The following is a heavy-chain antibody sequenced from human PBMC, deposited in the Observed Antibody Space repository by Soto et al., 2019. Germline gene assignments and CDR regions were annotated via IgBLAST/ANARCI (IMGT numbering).Heavy chain of an antibody. V-gene: IGHV3-15*01. CDR3: TTVLRSGDFDY. Sequence: TGGSLRLSCAASGFTFSNAWMSWVRQTPGKGLEWVGLIKTKNDDGAIDYTAPVKGRFTISRDDSKNTLYLQMNSLRTEDTAVYYCTTVLRSGDFDYWGQGSRVTVSS. J-gene: IGHJ4*02. CDR1: GFTFSNAW. D-gene: IGHD1-26*01. CDR2: IKTKNDDGAI.